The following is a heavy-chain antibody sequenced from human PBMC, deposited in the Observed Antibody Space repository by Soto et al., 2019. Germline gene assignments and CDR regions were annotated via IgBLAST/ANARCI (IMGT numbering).Heavy chain of an antibody. Sequence: QLQLQESGSGLVKPSQTLSLTCAVSGGSISSGGYSWSWIRQPPGKGLEWIGYIYHSGSTYYNPSLKSRVTISVDRSKNQFSLKLSSVTAADAAVYYCARGRAYCSSTSCPNWFDPWGQGTLVTVSS. CDR2: IYHSGST. CDR3: ARGRAYCSSTSCPNWFDP. CDR1: GGSISSGGYS. D-gene: IGHD2-2*01. J-gene: IGHJ5*02. V-gene: IGHV4-30-2*01.